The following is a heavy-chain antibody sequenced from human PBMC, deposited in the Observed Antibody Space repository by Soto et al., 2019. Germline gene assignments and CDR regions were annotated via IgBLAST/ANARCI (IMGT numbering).Heavy chain of an antibody. CDR2: IYYSGST. CDR3: ARVGLTAHGAFDI. D-gene: IGHD3-16*01. CDR1: GGSISSYY. Sequence: SETLSLTCTVSGGSISSYYWSWIRQPPGKGLEWIGYIYYSGSTNYNPSLKSRVTISVDTSKNQFSLKLSSVTAADTAVYYCARVGLTAHGAFDIWGQGTMVTVSS. V-gene: IGHV4-59*01. J-gene: IGHJ3*02.